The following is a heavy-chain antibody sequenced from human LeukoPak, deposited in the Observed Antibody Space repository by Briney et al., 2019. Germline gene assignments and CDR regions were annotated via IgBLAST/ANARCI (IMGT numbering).Heavy chain of an antibody. D-gene: IGHD3-10*01. J-gene: IGHJ4*02. CDR1: GFTFDDYA. CDR2: ISWNSGSI. CDR3: ARDLRGSGNYEFDY. V-gene: IGHV3-9*01. Sequence: PGGSLRLSCAASGFTFDDYAMHWVRQAPGKGLEWVSGISWNSGSIGYADSVKGRFTISRDNAKNSLYLQMNSLRAEDTAVYYCARDLRGSGNYEFDYWGQGTLVTVSS.